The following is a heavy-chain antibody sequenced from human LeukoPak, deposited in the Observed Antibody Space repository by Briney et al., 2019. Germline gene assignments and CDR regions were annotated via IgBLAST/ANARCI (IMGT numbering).Heavy chain of an antibody. V-gene: IGHV3-48*03. J-gene: IGHJ5*02. CDR3: ARDWGRGSWLNWFDP. CDR1: GFTFSSYE. CDR2: ISSSGSTI. Sequence: GGSLRLSCAASGFTFSSYEMNWVRQAPGKGLEWVSYISSSGSTIYYADSVKGRFTISRDNAKNSLYLQMNSLRAEDTAVYYCARDWGRGSWLNWFDPWGQGTLVTVSS. D-gene: IGHD6-13*01.